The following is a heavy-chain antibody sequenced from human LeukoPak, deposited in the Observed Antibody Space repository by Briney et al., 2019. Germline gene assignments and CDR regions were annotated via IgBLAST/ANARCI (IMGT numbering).Heavy chain of an antibody. CDR1: GGSISGTNW. J-gene: IGHJ4*02. CDR3: AKTYYYGPFDY. Sequence: SGTLSLTCAVAGGSISGTNWWSWVRQPPGKGLEWIGEIYHSGSTNYNPSLKSRVTISVDTSKNQFSLKLSSVTAADTAVYYCAKTYYYGPFDYWGQGTLVTVSS. CDR2: IYHSGST. D-gene: IGHD3-10*01. V-gene: IGHV4-4*02.